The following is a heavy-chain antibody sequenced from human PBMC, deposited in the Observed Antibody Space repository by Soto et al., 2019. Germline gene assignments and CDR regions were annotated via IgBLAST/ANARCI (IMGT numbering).Heavy chain of an antibody. V-gene: IGHV4-31*03. D-gene: IGHD2-15*01. CDR2: IYYSGST. J-gene: IGHJ5*02. CDR3: ARVRYCSGGSCYHRFDP. Sequence: QVQLQESGPGLVKPSQTLSLTCTVSGGYISSGGYYWSWIRQHPGKGLEWIGYIYYSGSTYYNPPLKSRVTISVDTSKNQFSLKLSSVTAADTAVYYCARVRYCSGGSCYHRFDPWGQGTLVTVSS. CDR1: GGYISSGGYY.